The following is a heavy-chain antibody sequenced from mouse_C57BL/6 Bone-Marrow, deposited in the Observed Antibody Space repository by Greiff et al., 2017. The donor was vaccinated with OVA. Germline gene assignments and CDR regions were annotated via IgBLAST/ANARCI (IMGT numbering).Heavy chain of an antibody. CDR1: GFTFNTYA. D-gene: IGHD2-3*01. Sequence: EVMLVESGGGLVQPKGSLKLSCAASGFTFNTYAMHWVRQAPGKGLEWVARIRSKSSNYATYYADSVKDRFTISRDDSQSMLYLQMNNLKTEDTAMYYCVRDPIYDGYYVFDYWGQGTTLTVSS. V-gene: IGHV10-3*01. CDR2: IRSKSSNYAT. J-gene: IGHJ2*01. CDR3: VRDPIYDGYYVFDY.